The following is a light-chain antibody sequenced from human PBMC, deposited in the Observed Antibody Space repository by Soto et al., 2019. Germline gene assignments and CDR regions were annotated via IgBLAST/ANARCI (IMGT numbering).Light chain of an antibody. V-gene: IGKV4-1*01. CDR2: WAS. CDR3: QQYYSTPYT. Sequence: DIVMTQSPDSLAVSLGERATINCKSSQSVLYSSNNKNYLAWYQQKPGQPPKLLIYWASTRESGVPDRFSGSGSGTDFTLTINSLQAEDVPVYYCQQYYSTPYTFGQGTKLEIK. CDR1: QSVLYSSNNKNY. J-gene: IGKJ2*01.